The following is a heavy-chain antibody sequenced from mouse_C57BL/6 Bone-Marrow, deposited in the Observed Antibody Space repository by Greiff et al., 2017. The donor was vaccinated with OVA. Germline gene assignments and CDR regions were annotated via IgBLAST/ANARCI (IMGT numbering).Heavy chain of an antibody. D-gene: IGHD1-1*01. CDR3: ARQSSYGYFDV. Sequence: EVKPMESGGDLVKPGGSLKLSCAASGFTFSSYGMSWVRQTPDKRLEWVATISSGGSYTYYPDSVKGRFTISRDNAKNTLYLQMSSLKSEDTAMYYCARQSSYGYFDVWGTGTMVTVSS. CDR1: GFTFSSYG. V-gene: IGHV5-6*01. J-gene: IGHJ1*03. CDR2: ISSGGSYT.